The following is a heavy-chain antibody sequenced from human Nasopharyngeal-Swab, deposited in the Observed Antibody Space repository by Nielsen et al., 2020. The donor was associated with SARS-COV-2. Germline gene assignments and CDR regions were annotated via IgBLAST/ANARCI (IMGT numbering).Heavy chain of an antibody. CDR3: TYSSSWYFYGMDV. V-gene: IGHV4-38-2*02. Sequence: SETLSLTCNVSGFSIISNHYWGWIRQSPGKRLEWIATINHRGNTYYNPSLESRVTISADTSKNQFSLKLSSVTAADTAVYYCTYSSSWYFYGMDVWGQGTTVTVSS. CDR2: INHRGNT. D-gene: IGHD6-13*01. J-gene: IGHJ6*02. CDR1: GFSIISNHY.